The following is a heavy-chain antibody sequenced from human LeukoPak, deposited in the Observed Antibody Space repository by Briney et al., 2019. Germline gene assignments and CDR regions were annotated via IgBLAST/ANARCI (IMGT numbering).Heavy chain of an antibody. Sequence: PGGSLRLSCAASGFTFSSYAMHWVRQAPGKGLEWVAVISYGGSNKYYADSVKGRFTISRDNSKNTLYLQMNSLRAEDTAVYYRARDGLADYYGSGSYYNGHFDYWGQGTLVTVSS. CDR3: ARDGLADYYGSGSYYNGHFDY. J-gene: IGHJ4*02. CDR1: GFTFSSYA. V-gene: IGHV3-30-3*01. CDR2: ISYGGSNK. D-gene: IGHD3-10*01.